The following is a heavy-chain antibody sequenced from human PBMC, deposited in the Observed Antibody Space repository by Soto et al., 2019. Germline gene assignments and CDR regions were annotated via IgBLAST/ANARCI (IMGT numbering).Heavy chain of an antibody. J-gene: IGHJ5*02. CDR2: IFPDDSDS. V-gene: IGHV5-51*01. D-gene: IGHD2-2*01. CDR3: ARSVAPASLNWLDP. Sequence: PGESLKISCKGSGYSFTSYYIAWVRQTPGKGLETMGVIFPDDSDSRYSPSFQGQVTISADKSISTVYLHWRSLRASDTAIYYCARSVAPASLNWLDPWGQGTLLTVSS. CDR1: GYSFTSYY.